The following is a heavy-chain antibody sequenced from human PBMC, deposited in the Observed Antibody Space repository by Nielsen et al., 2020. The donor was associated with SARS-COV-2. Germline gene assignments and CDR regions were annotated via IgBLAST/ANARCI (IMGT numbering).Heavy chain of an antibody. Sequence: VKVSCKASGYTFTSYYMHWVRQAPGQGLEWMGIINPSGGSTSYAQKFQGRVTMTRDTSTSTVYMELSSLRSEDTAVYYCARRVYDSSGSEYYFDYWGQGTLVTVSS. J-gene: IGHJ4*02. CDR3: ARRVYDSSGSEYYFDY. CDR2: INPSGGST. V-gene: IGHV1-46*01. D-gene: IGHD3-22*01. CDR1: GYTFTSYY.